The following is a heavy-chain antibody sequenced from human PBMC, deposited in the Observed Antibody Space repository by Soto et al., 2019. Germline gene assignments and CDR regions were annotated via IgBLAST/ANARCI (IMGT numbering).Heavy chain of an antibody. V-gene: IGHV3-64*04. CDR3: ARDDEGGSYCDLGY. CDR1: GFTFSSYA. J-gene: IGHJ4*02. CDR2: ISSNGGST. Sequence: GGFLRLSCSASGFTFSSYAMHWVRQAPGKGLEYVSAISSNGGSTYYADSVKGRFTISRDNSKNTLYLQMNSLRTEDTAIYYCARDDEGGSYCDLGYWGQGTLVTVSS. D-gene: IGHD3-10*01.